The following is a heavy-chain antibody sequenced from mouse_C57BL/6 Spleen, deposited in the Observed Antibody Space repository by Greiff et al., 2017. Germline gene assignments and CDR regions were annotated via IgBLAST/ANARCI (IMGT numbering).Heavy chain of an antibody. CDR2: IDPSDSET. CDR1: GYTFTSYW. J-gene: IGHJ2*01. CDR3: ARGKDGYWGY. V-gene: IGHV1-52*01. Sequence: QVQLKQPGAELVRPGSSVKLSCKASGYTFTSYWMHWVKQRPIQGLEWIGNIDPSDSETHYNQKFKDKATLTVDKSSSTAYMQLSSLTSEDSVVYYSARGKDGYWGYWGQGTTLTVSS. D-gene: IGHD2-3*01.